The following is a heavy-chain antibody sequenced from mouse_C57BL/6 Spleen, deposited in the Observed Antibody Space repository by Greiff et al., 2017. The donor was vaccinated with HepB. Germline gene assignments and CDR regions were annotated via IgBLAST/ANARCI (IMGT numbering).Heavy chain of an antibody. CDR2: IDPSDSET. J-gene: IGHJ2*01. Sequence: VQLQQPGAELVRPGSSVKMSCKASGYTFTSYWMHWVKQRPIQGLEWIGNIDPSDSETNYNQKFKDKATLTVDKSSSTAYMQLSSLTSEDSAVYYCARLRDGYYYFDYWGQGTTLTVSS. CDR3: ARLRDGYYYFDY. V-gene: IGHV1-52*01. D-gene: IGHD2-3*01. CDR1: GYTFTSYW.